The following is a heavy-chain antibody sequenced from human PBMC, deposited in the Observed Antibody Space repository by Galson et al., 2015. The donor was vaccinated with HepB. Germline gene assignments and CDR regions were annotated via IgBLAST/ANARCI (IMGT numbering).Heavy chain of an antibody. V-gene: IGHV3-33*01. J-gene: IGHJ4*02. D-gene: IGHD1-26*01. CDR2: IWYDGSNK. CDR1: GFTFSSYG. Sequence: SLRLSCAASGFTFSSYGMHWVRQAPGKGLEWVAVIWYDGSNKYYADSVKGRFTISRDNSKNTLYLQMNSLRAEDTAVYYCARVRLGATPYFDYWGQGTLVTVSS. CDR3: ARVRLGATPYFDY.